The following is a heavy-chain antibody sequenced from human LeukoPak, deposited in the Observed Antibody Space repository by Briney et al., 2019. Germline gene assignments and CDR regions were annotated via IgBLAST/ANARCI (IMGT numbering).Heavy chain of an antibody. Sequence: GASVKVSCKASGGTFGSYAISWVRQAPGQGLEWMGRIIPILGIANYAQKFQGRVTITADKSTSTAYMELSSLSSEDTAVYYCARLAAAGTDSFDYWGQGTLVTVSS. D-gene: IGHD6-13*01. J-gene: IGHJ4*02. CDR2: IIPILGIA. V-gene: IGHV1-69*04. CDR3: ARLAAAGTDSFDY. CDR1: GGTFGSYA.